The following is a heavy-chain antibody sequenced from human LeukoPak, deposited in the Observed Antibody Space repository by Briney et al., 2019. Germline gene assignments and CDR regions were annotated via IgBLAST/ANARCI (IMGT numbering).Heavy chain of an antibody. Sequence: PGGSLRLSCAASGFTFRNYDMIWVRQAPGKGLEWASVIRGSGEISYYADSVKGRFTISRDNVKNTLYLQMSSLRAEDTAVYYCAKRLLVGAPSAFDVWGQGTMVTVSS. J-gene: IGHJ3*01. D-gene: IGHD1-26*01. V-gene: IGHV3-23*01. CDR2: IRGSGEIS. CDR3: AKRLLVGAPSAFDV. CDR1: GFTFRNYD.